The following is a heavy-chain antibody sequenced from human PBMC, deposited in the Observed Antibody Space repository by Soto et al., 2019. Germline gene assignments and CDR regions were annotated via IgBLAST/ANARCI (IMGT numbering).Heavy chain of an antibody. V-gene: IGHV4-31*03. J-gene: IGHJ5*02. D-gene: IGHD2-2*01. CDR1: GGSISSGGYY. CDR2: IYYSGFT. Sequence: SETLSLTCTVSGGSISSGGYYWSWIRQHPGKGLEWIGYIYYSGFTYYNPSLKSRVTISVDTSKNQFSLKLSSVTAADTAVYYCARDASVSAANWFDPWGQGTLVTVSS. CDR3: ARDASVSAANWFDP.